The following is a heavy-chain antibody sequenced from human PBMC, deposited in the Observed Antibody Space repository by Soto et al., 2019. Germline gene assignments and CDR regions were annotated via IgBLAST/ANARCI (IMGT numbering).Heavy chain of an antibody. Sequence: ASVKVSCKASGYTFTSYAMHWMRQAPGQRLEWMGWINTDNGNTKHAQKFQGRVTLTRDTSTSTDYMELRSLRSDDTAVYYCARGVGSGTYYNQYNWFDPWGQGTLVTVSS. V-gene: IGHV1-3*04. J-gene: IGHJ5*02. CDR3: ARGVGSGTYYNQYNWFDP. CDR2: INTDNGNT. CDR1: GYTFTSYA. D-gene: IGHD3-10*01.